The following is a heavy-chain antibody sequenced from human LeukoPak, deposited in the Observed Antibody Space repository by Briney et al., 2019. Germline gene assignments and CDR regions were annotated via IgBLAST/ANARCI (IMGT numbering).Heavy chain of an antibody. CDR2: IYYSGST. CDR3: ARQGAYYYYGMDV. Sequence: KTSETLSLTCTVSGGSISSSSYYWGWIRQPPGKGLEWIGHIYYSGSTNYNPSLKSRVTISVDTSKNQFSLKLNSVTAADTAVYYCARQGAYYYYGMDVWGQGTTVTVSS. V-gene: IGHV4-61*05. CDR1: GGSISSSSYY. J-gene: IGHJ6*02. D-gene: IGHD4/OR15-4a*01.